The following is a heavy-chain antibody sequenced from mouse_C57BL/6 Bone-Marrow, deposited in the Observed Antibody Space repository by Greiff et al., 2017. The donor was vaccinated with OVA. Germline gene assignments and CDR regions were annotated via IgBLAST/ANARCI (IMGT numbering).Heavy chain of an antibody. Sequence: VQLQQSGTVLARPGASVKMSCKTSGYTFTSYWMHWVKQRPGQGLEWIGAIYPGNSDTSYNQKVKGKAKLTAVTSASTAYMELSSLTNEDSAVYYCTRLLPSYYAMDYWGQGTSVTVSS. D-gene: IGHD2-3*01. J-gene: IGHJ4*01. CDR3: TRLLPSYYAMDY. CDR2: IYPGNSDT. V-gene: IGHV1-5*01. CDR1: GYTFTSYW.